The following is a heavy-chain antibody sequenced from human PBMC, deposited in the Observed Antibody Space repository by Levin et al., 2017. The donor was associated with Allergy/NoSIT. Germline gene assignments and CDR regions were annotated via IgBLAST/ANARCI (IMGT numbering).Heavy chain of an antibody. D-gene: IGHD3-10*01. CDR1: GTSINSYY. CDR3: ARGKLWSGELFEY. CDR2: IYYSGGT. J-gene: IGHJ4*02. V-gene: IGHV4-59*01. Sequence: SETLSLTCTVSGTSINSYYWSWIRLPPGKGLEWIGNIYYSGGTNYNPSLKSRVTISVDRSKNHFSLKLKSVTAADTAVYYCARGKLWSGELFEYWGQGTLVTVSS.